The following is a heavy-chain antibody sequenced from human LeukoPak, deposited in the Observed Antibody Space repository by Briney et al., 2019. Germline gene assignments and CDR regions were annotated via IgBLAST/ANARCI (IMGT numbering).Heavy chain of an antibody. CDR2: ISGRGGCT. D-gene: IGHD3-10*01. CDR1: GFTFSIYA. CDR3: AKDRHKVRGVIIGVLFDY. Sequence: PGGSLRLSCAASGFTFSIYAMSWVRQAPGKGLEWVSAISGRGGCTYYADSVKGQFTTSRDNSKNTLYLQMNSLRAEDTAVYYCAKDRHKVRGVIIGVLFDYWGQGTLVTVSS. J-gene: IGHJ4*02. V-gene: IGHV3-23*01.